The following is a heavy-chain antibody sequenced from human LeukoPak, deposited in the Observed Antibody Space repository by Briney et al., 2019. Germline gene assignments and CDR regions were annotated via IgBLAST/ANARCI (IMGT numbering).Heavy chain of an antibody. CDR1: GFTFSSYA. D-gene: IGHD1-26*01. V-gene: IGHV3-30-3*01. J-gene: IGHJ4*02. CDR3: AEWELIGY. CDR2: ISYDGSNK. Sequence: GGSLGLSCAASGFTFSSYAMHWVRQAPGKGLEWVAVISYDGSNKYYADSVKGRFTISRDNSKNTLYLQMNSLRAEDTAVYYCAEWELIGYWGQGTLVTVSS.